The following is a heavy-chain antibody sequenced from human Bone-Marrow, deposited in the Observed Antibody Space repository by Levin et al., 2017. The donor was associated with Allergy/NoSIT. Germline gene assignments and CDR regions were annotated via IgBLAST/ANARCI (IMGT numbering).Heavy chain of an antibody. CDR1: ASTFSNSA. V-gene: IGHV3-23*01. CDR3: ATGGYCSNGVCPSFDD. D-gene: IGHD2-8*01. J-gene: IGHJ4*02. Sequence: GESLKISCTASASTFSNSAMSWVRKAPGKGLEWLSSASISGGGTNYADSVKGRFTISRDNSKNMLFLQMNSLRAEDTAIYYCATGGYCSNGVCPSFDDWGQGTRVTVSS. CDR2: ASISGGGT.